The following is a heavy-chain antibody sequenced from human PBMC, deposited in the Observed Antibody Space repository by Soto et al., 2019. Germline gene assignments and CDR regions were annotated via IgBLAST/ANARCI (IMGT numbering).Heavy chain of an antibody. V-gene: IGHV1-2*04. J-gene: IGHJ3*02. D-gene: IGHD3-22*01. CDR2: INPNSGGT. Sequence: ASVKVSCKASGYTFTGYYMHWVRQAPGQGLEWMGWINPNSGGTNYAQKFQGWVTMTRDTSISTAYMELSRLRSDDTAVYYCARDYYYDSSGYLALDIWGQGTMVTVSS. CDR3: ARDYYYDSSGYLALDI. CDR1: GYTFTGYY.